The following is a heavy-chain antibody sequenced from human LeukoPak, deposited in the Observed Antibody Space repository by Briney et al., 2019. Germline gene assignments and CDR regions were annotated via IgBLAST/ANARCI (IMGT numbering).Heavy chain of an antibody. D-gene: IGHD6-6*01. CDR1: GFTLSNYG. V-gene: IGHV3-30*18. CDR3: AKDQLARERYGGEEPDY. Sequence: PGGSLRLSCAASGFTLSNYGMHWVRQAPGKGLEWVAIISYDGSNKNSADSVKGRFTVSRDNSKNTVYLQLSSLRPEDTAVYYCAKDQLARERYGGEEPDYWGQGTLVTVSS. CDR2: ISYDGSNK. J-gene: IGHJ4*02.